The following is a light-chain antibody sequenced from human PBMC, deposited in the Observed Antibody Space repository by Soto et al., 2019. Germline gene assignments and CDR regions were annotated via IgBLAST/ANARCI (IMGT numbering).Light chain of an antibody. CDR3: QQYNNWWT. Sequence: EIVMTQSPATLSVSPGDRATLSCRASQSVRSNLAWYQQRSGQAPRLLIYGASTRATGIPARFSGSGSGTEFTLTISSLQSEDFAVYYCQQYNNWWTFGQGTKVEIK. CDR2: GAS. V-gene: IGKV3-15*01. J-gene: IGKJ1*01. CDR1: QSVRSN.